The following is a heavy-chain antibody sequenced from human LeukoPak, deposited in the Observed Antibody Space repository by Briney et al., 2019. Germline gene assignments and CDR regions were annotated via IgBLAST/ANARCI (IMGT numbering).Heavy chain of an antibody. V-gene: IGHV4-34*01. D-gene: IGHD3-10*01. CDR3: GSEASGSYYKGFDY. CDR1: GGSFRGYY. Sequence: SSETLSLTCAVYGGSFRGYYWSWIRQPPGKGLECIGEINHSGSTNYNPSLKSRVTISVDKSNNQFSLKLSSVTAADTAVYYCGSEASGSYYKGFDYWGQGTLVTVSS. J-gene: IGHJ4*02. CDR2: INHSGST.